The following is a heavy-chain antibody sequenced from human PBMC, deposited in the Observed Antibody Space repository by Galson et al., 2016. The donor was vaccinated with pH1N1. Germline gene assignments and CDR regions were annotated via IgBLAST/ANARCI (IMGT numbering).Heavy chain of an antibody. CDR3: ARQGGNAQKWQWYFDL. Sequence: ETLSLTCSVSGGSVRSSSYYWGWIRQPPGKGLEWIATIHYNGNTYHNPSLKSRVTMSEDTSKIQFSLQLSSVTAADTAVYYCARQGGNAQKWQWYFDLWGRGTLVSVFS. V-gene: IGHV4-39*01. CDR2: IHYNGNT. J-gene: IGHJ2*01. D-gene: IGHD5-12*01. CDR1: GGSVRSSSYY.